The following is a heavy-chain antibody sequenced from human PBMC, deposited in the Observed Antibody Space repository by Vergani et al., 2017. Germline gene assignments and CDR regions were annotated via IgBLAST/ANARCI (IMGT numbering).Heavy chain of an antibody. D-gene: IGHD3-16*01. CDR1: GFTFSSYA. CDR2: ISGPDLST. J-gene: IGHJ4*01. V-gene: IGHV3-23*01. Sequence: EVQLLESGGNLIQPGGSLRLSCGASGFTFSSYAMTWVRLPPGKGLQWVSSISGPDLSTYYAYSVKGRFSISRDHSKNTVFLQMHSLRAEDTAIYYCVNERIGLGSYFFDSWGPGILVTVSS. CDR3: VNERIGLGSYFFDS.